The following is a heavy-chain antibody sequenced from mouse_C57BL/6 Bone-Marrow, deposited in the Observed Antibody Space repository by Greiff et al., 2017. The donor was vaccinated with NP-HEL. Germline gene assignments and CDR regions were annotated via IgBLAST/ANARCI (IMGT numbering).Heavy chain of an antibody. J-gene: IGHJ1*01. CDR3: ARISGYYDWYFDV. D-gene: IGHD2-3*01. Sequence: EVKLMESGPDLVKPGTSVKISCKASGYSFTAYYMHWVKQSHGKSLEWIGRINPNNGGTSYNQKFEGKATLTADKSSRTAYMELRSLTSEDSAVYYCARISGYYDWYFDVWGAGTTVTVSS. V-gene: IGHV1-26*01. CDR1: GYSFTAYY. CDR2: INPNNGGT.